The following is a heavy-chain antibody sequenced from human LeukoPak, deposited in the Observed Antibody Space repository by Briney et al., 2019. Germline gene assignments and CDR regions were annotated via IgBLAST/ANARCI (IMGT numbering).Heavy chain of an antibody. CDR1: GSPVSTST. Sequence: GGSLSLSCVASGSPVSTSTMSGVRQAQGKGLGGLAIILYVESNKYYADSVKGRFTLSRNNSENTLDLQMNSLRAEDTAVYYCAKDPLFSFYGSGSWYFDYWGQGTLVTVSS. CDR2: ILYVESNK. CDR3: AKDPLFSFYGSGSWYFDY. J-gene: IGHJ4*02. V-gene: IGHV3-30*02. D-gene: IGHD3-10*01.